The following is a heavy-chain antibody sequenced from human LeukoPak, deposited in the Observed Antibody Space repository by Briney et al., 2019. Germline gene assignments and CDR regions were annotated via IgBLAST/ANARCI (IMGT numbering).Heavy chain of an antibody. Sequence: ASVKVSCKASGYTFTSHGISWVRQAPGQGLEWMGWISAYNGSTNYAQKLQGRVTMTTDTSTSTAHMEQRSLRSDDTAVYYCARVALTTPNWFDPWGQGTLVTVSS. D-gene: IGHD4-11*01. CDR3: ARVALTTPNWFDP. CDR1: GYTFTSHG. CDR2: ISAYNGST. V-gene: IGHV1-18*01. J-gene: IGHJ5*02.